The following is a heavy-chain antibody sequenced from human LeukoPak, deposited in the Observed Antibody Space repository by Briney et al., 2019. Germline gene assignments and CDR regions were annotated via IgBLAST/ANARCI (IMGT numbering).Heavy chain of an antibody. V-gene: IGHV4-39*01. J-gene: IGHJ4*02. Sequence: SETLSLTCTVSGGSISSSNYYWDWIRQPPGKGLEWIGTIYYSGSTYDNPSLKSRVTISVDTSKNQFSLKLSSVTAADTAVYYCARDFWSGSYFDYWGQGTLVTVSS. CDR2: IYYSGST. CDR1: GGSISSSNYY. D-gene: IGHD3-3*01. CDR3: ARDFWSGSYFDY.